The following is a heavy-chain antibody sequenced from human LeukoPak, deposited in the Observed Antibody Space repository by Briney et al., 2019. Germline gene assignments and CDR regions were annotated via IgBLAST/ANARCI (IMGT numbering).Heavy chain of an antibody. V-gene: IGHV5-51*01. CDR1: GYSFTSYW. CDR3: ARLDGYELWSGYLDY. CDR2: IYPGDSDT. Sequence: GESLKISCKGSGYSFTSYWIGWVRQMPGKGLEWVGIIYPGDSDTSYSPSFQGQVTISADKSISTAYLQWSSRKAWNTAMYYCARLDGYELWSGYLDYWGQGTLVTVSS. J-gene: IGHJ4*02. D-gene: IGHD3-3*01.